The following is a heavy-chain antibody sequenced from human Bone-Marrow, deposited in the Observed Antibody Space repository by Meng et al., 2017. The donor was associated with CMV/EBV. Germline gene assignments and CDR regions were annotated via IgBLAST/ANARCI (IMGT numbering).Heavy chain of an antibody. J-gene: IGHJ3*01. V-gene: IGHV4-59*02. CDR3: AGPDDMGSSPHDPFDL. CDR1: GASVSSNY. D-gene: IGHD1-1*01. Sequence: SETLSLTCTVSGASVSSNYWSWSRRPPGKGLEYIGSISYTGYIEYNPSLKGRVTISLDTSKNHFSLKLTSVTAADTAMYYCAGPDDMGSSPHDPFDLWGQGTRVTV. CDR2: ISYTGYI.